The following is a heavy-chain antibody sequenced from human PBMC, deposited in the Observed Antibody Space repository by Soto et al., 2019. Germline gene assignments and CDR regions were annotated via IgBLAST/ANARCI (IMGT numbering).Heavy chain of an antibody. V-gene: IGHV3-30*18. CDR1: GFTFSSYG. D-gene: IGHD5-18*01. Sequence: QVQLVESGGGVVQPGRSLRLYCAASGFTFSSYGMHWVRQAPGKGLEWVAVISYDGSNKYYADSVKGRFTISRDNSKNTLYLQMNSLRAEDTAVYYCAKGRAPVGILSVWGQGTTVTVSS. J-gene: IGHJ6*02. CDR2: ISYDGSNK. CDR3: AKGRAPVGILSV.